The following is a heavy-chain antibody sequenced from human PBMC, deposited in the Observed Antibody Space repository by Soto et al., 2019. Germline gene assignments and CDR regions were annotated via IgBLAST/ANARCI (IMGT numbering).Heavy chain of an antibody. CDR2: ISYDGSNK. CDR3: AKDPASRHYDILTRFDP. CDR1: GFTFSSYG. Sequence: GGSLRLSCASSGFTFSSYGMHWVRQAPGKGLEWVAVISYDGSNKYYADSVKGRFTISRDNSKNTLYLQMNSLRAEDTAVYYCAKDPASRHYDILTRFDPWGQGT. J-gene: IGHJ5*02. D-gene: IGHD3-9*01. V-gene: IGHV3-30*18.